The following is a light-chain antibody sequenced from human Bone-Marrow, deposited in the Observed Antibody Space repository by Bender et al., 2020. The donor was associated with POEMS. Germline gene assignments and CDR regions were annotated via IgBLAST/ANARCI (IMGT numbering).Light chain of an antibody. Sequence: QSALTQPPSVSGAPGQKISLSCTGSSSNIGNHGVNWYQQLPGEAPKLLIYYDDLLTPGVSDRFSASKSGTSASLAISELQSEDEALYYCSAWDDSLSGWVFGGGTKLTVL. CDR3: SAWDDSLSGWV. CDR1: SSNIGNHG. V-gene: IGLV1-36*01. J-gene: IGLJ3*02. CDR2: YDD.